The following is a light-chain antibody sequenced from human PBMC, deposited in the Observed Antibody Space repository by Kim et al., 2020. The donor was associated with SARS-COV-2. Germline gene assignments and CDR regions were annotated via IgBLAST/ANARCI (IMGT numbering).Light chain of an antibody. V-gene: IGKV1-39*01. J-gene: IGKJ4*01. CDR2: AAS. CDR1: QNITKY. CDR3: QQAYNGPLT. Sequence: DIQMTQSPSSLSASVGDRITISCRASQNITKYLNWYQQKPGKDPKLLIYAASSLQSGVPSRFSGVGSATDFSLTITSLQPEDFATYYCQQAYNGPLTFGGGTKVDIK.